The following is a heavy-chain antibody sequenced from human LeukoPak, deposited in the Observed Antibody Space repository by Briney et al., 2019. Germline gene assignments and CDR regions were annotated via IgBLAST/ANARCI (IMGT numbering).Heavy chain of an antibody. CDR2: ISNSGST. J-gene: IGHJ4*02. V-gene: IGHV4-61*01. Sequence: SETLSLTCTVSSGSVSSGTYYWSWIRQPPGKGLGWIGYISNSGSTTYNPSLKSRVTISVDTSKNQFSLKLTSVNAADTALYYCARLRGGYREFDYWGQGTLVTVSS. CDR3: ARLRGGYREFDY. CDR1: SGSVSSGTYY. D-gene: IGHD3-16*02.